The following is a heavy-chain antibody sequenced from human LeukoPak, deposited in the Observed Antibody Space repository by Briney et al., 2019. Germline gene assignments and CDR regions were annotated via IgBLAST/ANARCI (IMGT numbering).Heavy chain of an antibody. V-gene: IGHV4-59*01. J-gene: IGHJ6*02. CDR1: GGSISSYY. CDR3: ARSLGYCSGGSCYSGKYGMDV. D-gene: IGHD2-15*01. CDR2: IYYSGST. Sequence: PSETLSLTCTVSGGSISSYYWSWIRQPPGKGLEWIGYIYYSGSTNYNPSLKSRVTISVDTSKNQFSLKLSSVTAADTAVYYCARSLGYCSGGSCYSGKYGMDVWGQGTTVTVSS.